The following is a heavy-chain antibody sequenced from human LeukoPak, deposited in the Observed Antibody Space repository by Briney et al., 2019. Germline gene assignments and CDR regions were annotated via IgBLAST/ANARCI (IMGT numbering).Heavy chain of an antibody. Sequence: PGGSLRLSCAASGFTFSSYSMNWVRQAPGKGLEWVSSISSSSSYIYYADSVKGRFTISRDNAKNSLYLQMNSLRAEDTAVYYCARDPYEIVATPYYFDYWGQGTLVTVPS. V-gene: IGHV3-21*01. CDR2: ISSSSSYI. J-gene: IGHJ4*02. D-gene: IGHD5-12*01. CDR3: ARDPYEIVATPYYFDY. CDR1: GFTFSSYS.